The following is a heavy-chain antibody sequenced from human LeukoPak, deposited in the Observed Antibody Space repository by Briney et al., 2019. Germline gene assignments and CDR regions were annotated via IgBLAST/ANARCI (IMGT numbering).Heavy chain of an antibody. D-gene: IGHD1/OR15-1a*01. Sequence: GGSLRLSCAVSGFTFSTCAMSWVRQTPERGLEWVSAISDTGGNTFYADSVKGRFTISRDNSKHTLYLQMNSLRAEDTAIYYCAKGLTNDYWGQGTLVTVSS. CDR2: ISDTGGNT. J-gene: IGHJ4*02. V-gene: IGHV3-23*01. CDR3: AKGLTNDY. CDR1: GFTFSTCA.